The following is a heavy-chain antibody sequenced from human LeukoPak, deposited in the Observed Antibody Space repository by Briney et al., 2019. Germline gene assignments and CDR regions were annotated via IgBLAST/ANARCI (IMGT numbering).Heavy chain of an antibody. D-gene: IGHD2-2*01. CDR1: GGSISSSSYY. V-gene: IGHV4-39*07. CDR3: ARDLQDIVVVPAAHFDY. Sequence: SETLSLTCTVSGGSISSSSYYWGWIRQPPGKGLEWIGSIYHSGSTYYNPSLKSRVTISVDTSKNQFSLKLSSVTAADTAVYYCARDLQDIVVVPAAHFDYWGQGTLVTVSS. J-gene: IGHJ4*02. CDR2: IYHSGST.